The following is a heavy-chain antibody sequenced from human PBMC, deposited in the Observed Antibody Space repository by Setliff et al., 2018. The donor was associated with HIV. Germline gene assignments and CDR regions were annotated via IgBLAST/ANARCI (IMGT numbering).Heavy chain of an antibody. V-gene: IGHV4-4*02. CDR3: ARVAAGTYGKGDWFDP. J-gene: IGHJ5*02. D-gene: IGHD3-10*01. CDR2: IYHSGDT. Sequence: SETVSLTCAVSGGSISSTNWWNWVRQPPGKGLEWIGEIYHSGDTNYNPSLKSRVTISVDKSKNQFSLKLTSVTAADTAVYYCARVAAGTYGKGDWFDPWGQGTQVTVSS. CDR1: GGSISSTNW.